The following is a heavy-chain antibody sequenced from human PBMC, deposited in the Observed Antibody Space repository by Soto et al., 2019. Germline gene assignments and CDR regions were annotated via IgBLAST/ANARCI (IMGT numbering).Heavy chain of an antibody. Sequence: QVQLLESGGGVVQPGRSLRLSCVASGFTLTNHGMHWVRHAPGQGLEWVAVISSDGGSKYYGDSVRGRFTISRDNSKNTLCLEMNSLRSEDTAVYYCAKDRGLAESGRWSHYYYGMDVWGQGTTVTVSS. D-gene: IGHD1-26*01. CDR1: GFTLTNHG. J-gene: IGHJ6*02. CDR3: AKDRGLAESGRWSHYYYGMDV. V-gene: IGHV3-30*18. CDR2: ISSDGGSK.